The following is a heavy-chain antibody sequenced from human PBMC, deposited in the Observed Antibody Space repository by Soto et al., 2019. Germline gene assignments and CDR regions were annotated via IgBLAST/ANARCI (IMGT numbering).Heavy chain of an antibody. J-gene: IGHJ4*02. CDR3: AKDDGSGGYVDY. CDR1: GFTFSNYA. Sequence: EVQLLESGGGLVQPGGSLRLSCAASGFTFSNYAMSWVRQAAGKGLEWVSAIGGSSGNTYYADSLKGRFTISRDNSKNTLFLQMTSLRADDTALYYCAKDDGSGGYVDYWGQGTLVTVSS. CDR2: IGGSSGNT. D-gene: IGHD3-10*01. V-gene: IGHV3-23*01.